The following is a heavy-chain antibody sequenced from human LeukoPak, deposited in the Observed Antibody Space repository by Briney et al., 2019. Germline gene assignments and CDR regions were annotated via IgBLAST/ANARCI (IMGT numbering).Heavy chain of an antibody. CDR3: ARAGVEGYGDYVVRD. J-gene: IGHJ4*02. Sequence: SETLSLTCAVSGGSISSGGYSWSWIRQPPGKGLEWIGYIYHSGSTYYNPSLKSRVTISVDTSKNQFPLKLSSVTAADTAVYYCARAGVEGYGDYVVRDWGQGTLVTVSS. D-gene: IGHD4-17*01. CDR1: GGSISSGGYS. V-gene: IGHV4-30-2*01. CDR2: IYHSGST.